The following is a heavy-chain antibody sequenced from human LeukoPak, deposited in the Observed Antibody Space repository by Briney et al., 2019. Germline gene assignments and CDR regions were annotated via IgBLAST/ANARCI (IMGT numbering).Heavy chain of an antibody. CDR1: GGSISSSSYY. J-gene: IGHJ5*02. Sequence: SETLSLTCTVSGGSISSSSYYWGWIRQPPGKGLEWIGSIYYSGSTYYNPSLKSRVTISVDTSKNQFSLKLSSVTAADTAVYYCARVLIFGVVKKRGLGFDPWGQGTLVTVSS. D-gene: IGHD3-3*01. CDR2: IYYSGST. CDR3: ARVLIFGVVKKRGLGFDP. V-gene: IGHV4-39*07.